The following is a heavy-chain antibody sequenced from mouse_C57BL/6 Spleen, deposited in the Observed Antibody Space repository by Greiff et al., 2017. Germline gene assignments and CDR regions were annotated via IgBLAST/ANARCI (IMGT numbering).Heavy chain of an antibody. D-gene: IGHD2-4*01. CDR3: ARHEEVFYDYGGSWFAY. CDR2: FYPGSGSI. CDR1: GYTFTEYT. V-gene: IGHV1-62-2*01. Sequence: QVQLQQSGAELVKPGASVKLSCKASGYTFTEYTIHWVKQRSGQGLEWIGWFYPGSGSIKYNEKFKDKATLTADKSSSTVYMELSRLTSEDSAVFFCARHEEVFYDYGGSWFAYWGQGTLVTVSA. J-gene: IGHJ3*01.